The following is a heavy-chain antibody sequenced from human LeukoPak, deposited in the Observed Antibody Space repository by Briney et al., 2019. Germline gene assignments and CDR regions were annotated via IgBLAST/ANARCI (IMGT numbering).Heavy chain of an antibody. J-gene: IGHJ6*02. Sequence: GASVKVSCKASGYTFTSYAMHWVRQAPGEGLEWMAWINGATGNTEYSQKFQARVTITRDTSASTAYMELSSLRSEDTAVYYCARSIIIVPNTSYYYYYMDVWGQGTTVTVSS. D-gene: IGHD2/OR15-2a*01. CDR1: GYTFTSYA. V-gene: IGHV1-3*01. CDR3: ARSIIIVPNTSYYYYYMDV. CDR2: INGATGNT.